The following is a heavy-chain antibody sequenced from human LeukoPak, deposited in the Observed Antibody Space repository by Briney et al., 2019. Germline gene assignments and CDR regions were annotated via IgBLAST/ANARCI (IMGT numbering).Heavy chain of an antibody. J-gene: IGHJ4*02. CDR3: ARDNGENYHTAFDY. V-gene: IGHV3-7*05. CDR2: IQQDGTEE. CDR1: RFTFSNYW. D-gene: IGHD2-8*01. Sequence: PGGSLRLSCAASRFTFSNYWMTWVRQAPGKGLEWVANIQQDGTEENYVDSVKGRFTISRDNAKNSLYLQMNSLRAEDTAVYYCARDNGENYHTAFDYWGQGTLVTVSS.